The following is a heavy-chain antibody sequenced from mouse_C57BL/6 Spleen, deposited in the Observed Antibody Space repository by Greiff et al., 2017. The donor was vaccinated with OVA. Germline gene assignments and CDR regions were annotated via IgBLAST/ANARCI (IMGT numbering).Heavy chain of an antibody. CDR3: ARGFYYDGSSYGYFDV. CDR2: INPYNGGT. J-gene: IGHJ1*03. CDR1: GYTFTDYY. Sequence: VQLKQSGPVLVKPGASVKMSCKASGYTFTDYYMNWVKQSHGKSLEWIGVINPYNGGTSYNQKFKGKATLTVDKSSSTAYMELNSLTSEDSAVYDCARGFYYDGSSYGYFDVWGTGTTVTVSS. V-gene: IGHV1-19*01. D-gene: IGHD1-1*01.